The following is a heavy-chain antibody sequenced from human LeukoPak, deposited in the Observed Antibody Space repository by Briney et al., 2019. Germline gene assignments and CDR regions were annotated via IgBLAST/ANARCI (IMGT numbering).Heavy chain of an antibody. J-gene: IGHJ5*02. Sequence: GGSLRLSCAASGFTFSSYSMNWVRQAPGKGLEWVSSISSSSSYIYYADSVKGRFTISRDNAKNSLYLQMNSLRAEDTAVYYCARDTALTTGFDPWGQGTLVTVSS. CDR1: GFTFSSYS. V-gene: IGHV3-21*01. D-gene: IGHD4-17*01. CDR3: ARDTALTTGFDP. CDR2: ISSSSSYI.